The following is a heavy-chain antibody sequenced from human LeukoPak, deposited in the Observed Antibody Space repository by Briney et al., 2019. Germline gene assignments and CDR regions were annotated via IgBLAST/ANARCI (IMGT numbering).Heavy chain of an antibody. CDR2: IYPGDSDT. V-gene: IGHV5-51*01. Sequence: GESLKISCKGSGYSFSSYWIGWVLQMPGKGLEWMGIIYPGDSDTRYSPSFQGQVTISADKSISTAYLQWSILKASDTAMYYCARRDGYDSNTFDYWGQGTLVTVSS. J-gene: IGHJ4*02. CDR1: GYSFSSYW. CDR3: ARRDGYDSNTFDY. D-gene: IGHD5-24*01.